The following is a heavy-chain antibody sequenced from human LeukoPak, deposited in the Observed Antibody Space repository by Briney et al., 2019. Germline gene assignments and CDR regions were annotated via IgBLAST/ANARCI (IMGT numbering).Heavy chain of an antibody. CDR1: GFIFSNYG. CDR2: IRYDGSIR. V-gene: IGHV3-30*02. CDR3: ARVERQGGYYYYMDV. D-gene: IGHD6-25*01. J-gene: IGHJ6*03. Sequence: GGSLRLSCAASGFIFSNYGMHWVRQAPGKGLEWVAFIRYDGSIRYYIDSVKGRFTISRDNSKNTLYLQMNSLRAEDTAVYHCARVERQGGYYYYMDVWGKGTTVTVSS.